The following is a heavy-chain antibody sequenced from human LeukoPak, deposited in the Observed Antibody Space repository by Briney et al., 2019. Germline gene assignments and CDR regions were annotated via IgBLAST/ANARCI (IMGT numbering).Heavy chain of an antibody. CDR1: GGSFSGYY. V-gene: IGHV4-34*01. D-gene: IGHD6-6*01. CDR2: INHSGST. J-gene: IGHJ4*02. Sequence: SETLSLTCAVYGGSFSGYYWSWIRQPPGKGLEWIGEINHSGSTNYNPSLKSRVTISVDTSKNQFSLKLSSVTAADTAVYYCARLAARRLDYWGQGTLVTVSS. CDR3: ARLAARRLDY.